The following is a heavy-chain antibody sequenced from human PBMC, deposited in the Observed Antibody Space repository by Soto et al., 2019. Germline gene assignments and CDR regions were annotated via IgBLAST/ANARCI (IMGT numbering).Heavy chain of an antibody. CDR1: GYTFTGYY. V-gene: IGHV1-2*02. CDR3: ARDPDNSSSGAY. Sequence: ASVKVSCKASGYTFTGYYMHWVRQAPGQGLEWMGWINPKSGVTNYAQRFQGRVTMTRDTSISTAYMELSSLRSDDTAVHYCARDPDNSSSGAYGGKETLFTVS. J-gene: IGHJ4*02. CDR2: INPKSGVT. D-gene: IGHD6-13*01.